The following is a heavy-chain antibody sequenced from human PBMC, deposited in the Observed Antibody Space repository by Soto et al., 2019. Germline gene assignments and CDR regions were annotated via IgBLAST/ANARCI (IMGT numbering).Heavy chain of an antibody. Sequence: EVQLVESGGGLVKPGGSLRLSCAASGFTFSSYSMNWVRQAPGKGLEWVSSISSSSSYIYYADSVKGRFTISRDNAKNSLYLQMNSLRAEDTAVYYCAGAFVGGYNLGYWGQGTLVTVSS. CDR1: GFTFSSYS. V-gene: IGHV3-21*01. D-gene: IGHD5-12*01. J-gene: IGHJ4*02. CDR2: ISSSSSYI. CDR3: AGAFVGGYNLGY.